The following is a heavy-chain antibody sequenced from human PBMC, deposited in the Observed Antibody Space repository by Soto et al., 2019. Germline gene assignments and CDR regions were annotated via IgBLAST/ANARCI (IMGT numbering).Heavy chain of an antibody. J-gene: IGHJ6*02. CDR3: AKAGAPEWAYYYGMDV. CDR2: ISYDGSNK. V-gene: IGHV3-30*18. Sequence: QVQLVESGGGVVQPGRSLRLSCAASGFTFSSYGMHWVRQAPGKGLEWVAVISYDGSNKYYADSVKGRFTISRDNSKNTLYLQMNSLRAEDTAVYYCAKAGAPEWAYYYGMDVWGQGTTVTVSS. D-gene: IGHD1-26*01. CDR1: GFTFSSYG.